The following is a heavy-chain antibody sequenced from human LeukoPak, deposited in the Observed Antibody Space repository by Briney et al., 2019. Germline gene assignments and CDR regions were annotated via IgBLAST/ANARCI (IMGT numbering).Heavy chain of an antibody. CDR2: IKPDGSEE. D-gene: IGHD5-24*01. Sequence: PGGSLRLSCAAPGFTFSRHFMSWDRQAPGKGLEWVAKIKPDGSEEFYGDSVKGRFTISRDNARNTLYLQMNSLRAEDTAVYYCARYDGDGYNPPYWGQGTLVTVSS. V-gene: IGHV3-7*02. CDR3: ARYDGDGYNPPY. J-gene: IGHJ4*02. CDR1: GFTFSRHF.